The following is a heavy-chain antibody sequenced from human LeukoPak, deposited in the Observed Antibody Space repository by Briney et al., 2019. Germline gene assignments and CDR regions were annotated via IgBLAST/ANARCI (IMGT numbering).Heavy chain of an antibody. CDR1: GFTFSSYA. CDR3: AKLVRGGSWYIFDY. V-gene: IGHV3-23*01. J-gene: IGHJ4*02. CDR2: ISGSGGST. Sequence: GGSLRLSCAASGFTFSSYAMSWVRQAPGRGLEWVSAISGSGGSTYYADSVKGRFTISRDDSKNTLYLQMNSLRAEDTAVYYCAKLVRGGSWYIFDYWGQGTLVTVSS. D-gene: IGHD6-13*01.